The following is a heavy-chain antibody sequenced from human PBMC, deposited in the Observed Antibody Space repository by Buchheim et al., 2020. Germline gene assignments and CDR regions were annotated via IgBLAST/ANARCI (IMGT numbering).Heavy chain of an antibody. D-gene: IGHD3-16*01. Sequence: QVQLQESGPGLVKPSQTLSLTCTVSGGSISSGVYYWSWIRQHPEKGLAWIGYIFYSGSTYYNPSLKSRVTMSVDTSKNQFSLKLSAVTASDTAGYYCARVVSATRFTHFDYWGQGTL. J-gene: IGHJ4*02. V-gene: IGHV4-31*03. CDR2: IFYSGST. CDR1: GGSISSGVYY. CDR3: ARVVSATRFTHFDY.